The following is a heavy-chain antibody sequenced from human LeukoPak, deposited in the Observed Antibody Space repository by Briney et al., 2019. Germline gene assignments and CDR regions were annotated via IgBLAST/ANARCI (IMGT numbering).Heavy chain of an antibody. Sequence: GGSLRLSCAASGFDFSGYYMDWVRQAPGRGLEWVAKINQDGTLKSYVDSVKGRFTISRDNAKSSLYLEMNSLRADDTGVYYCARDPLRFLEWLDVNYFDYWGQGTLVTVSS. V-gene: IGHV3-7*01. D-gene: IGHD3-3*01. CDR3: ARDPLRFLEWLDVNYFDY. CDR1: GFDFSGYY. CDR2: INQDGTLK. J-gene: IGHJ4*02.